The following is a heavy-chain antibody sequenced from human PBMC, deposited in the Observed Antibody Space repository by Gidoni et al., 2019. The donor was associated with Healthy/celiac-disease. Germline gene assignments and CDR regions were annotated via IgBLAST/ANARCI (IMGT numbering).Heavy chain of an antibody. J-gene: IGHJ4*02. V-gene: IGHV3-30*18. CDR3: AKDMGWLAPFDY. CDR2: ISYDGSNK. CDR1: GFTFSSYG. D-gene: IGHD6-19*01. Sequence: QVQLVESGGGVVQPGRSLRLSCAASGFTFSSYGMHWVRQAPGKGLEWVAVISYDGSNKYYADSVKGRFTISRDNSKNTLYLQMNSLRAEDTAVYYCAKDMGWLAPFDYWGQGTLVTVSS.